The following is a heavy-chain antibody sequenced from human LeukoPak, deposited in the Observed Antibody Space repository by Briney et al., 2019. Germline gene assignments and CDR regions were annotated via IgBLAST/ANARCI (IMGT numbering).Heavy chain of an antibody. CDR3: VSGGDSGY. J-gene: IGHJ4*02. CDR1: RFTFSTNW. CDR2: ITPAGSEK. D-gene: IGHD2-21*02. V-gene: IGHV3-7*03. Sequence: GGSLRLPCAASRFTFSTNWMGWVRQAPGKGLEWVASITPAGSEKYSANSMKGRFTISRDNAKNSLFLQMNSLRADDTGVYFCVSGGDSGYWGQGTLVTVSS.